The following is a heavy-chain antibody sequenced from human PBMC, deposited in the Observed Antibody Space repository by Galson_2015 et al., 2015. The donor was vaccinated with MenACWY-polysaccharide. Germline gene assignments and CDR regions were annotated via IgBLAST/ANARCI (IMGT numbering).Heavy chain of an antibody. CDR3: ARGEAAAGNVFDI. CDR1: GLSLSSFW. J-gene: IGHJ3*02. Sequence: SLRLSCAASGLSLSSFWMSWVRQAPGKGLEWVANIKQDGSEKYYVDSVKGRFTISRDNAKNSLYLQMNSLRAEDTAVYYCARGEAAAGNVFDIWGQGTMVTVSS. D-gene: IGHD6-13*01. V-gene: IGHV3-7*05. CDR2: IKQDGSEK.